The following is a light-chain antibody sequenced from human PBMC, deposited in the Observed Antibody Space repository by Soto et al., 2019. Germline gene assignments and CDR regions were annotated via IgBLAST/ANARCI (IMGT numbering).Light chain of an antibody. CDR3: QQYNNWPPMT. V-gene: IGKV3-15*01. CDR2: SSS. J-gene: IGKJ4*01. Sequence: IVMTQSPATLSVSPGERATLSCRASQSVSYDLAWYQKKPGQAPRLLIYSSSTRATGVPARFSGSGSGTDFTLTISSLQSEDFAVYYCQQYNNWPPMTIGGRTKV. CDR1: QSVSYD.